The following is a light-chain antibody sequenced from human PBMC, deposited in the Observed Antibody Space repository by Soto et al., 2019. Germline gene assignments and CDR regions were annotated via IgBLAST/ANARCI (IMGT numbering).Light chain of an antibody. CDR3: QHYTSSPFT. Sequence: DIQMTQSPSTLSASVGDRVIITCRASQSVSHWLAWYQQKPGKAPNLLIYKASSLESGVPSRFSGSGSGTEFTLTISSLQPDDFATYYCQHYTSSPFTFGQGTKLEIK. V-gene: IGKV1-5*03. J-gene: IGKJ2*01. CDR1: QSVSHW. CDR2: KAS.